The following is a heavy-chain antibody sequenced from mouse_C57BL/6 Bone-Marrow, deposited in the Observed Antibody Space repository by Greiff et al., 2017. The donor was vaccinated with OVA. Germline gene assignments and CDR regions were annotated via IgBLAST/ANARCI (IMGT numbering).Heavy chain of an antibody. CDR3: ARGGTTVVYFDY. CDR1: GYTFTSYW. D-gene: IGHD1-1*01. V-gene: IGHV1-55*01. CDR2: IYPGSGST. J-gene: IGHJ2*01. Sequence: QVQLQQSGAELVKPGASVKMSCKASGYTFTSYWITWVKQRPGQGLEWIGDIYPGSGSTNYNEKFKSKATLTVDTSSSTAYMQLSSLTSEDSAVYYCARGGTTVVYFDYWGQGTTLTVSS.